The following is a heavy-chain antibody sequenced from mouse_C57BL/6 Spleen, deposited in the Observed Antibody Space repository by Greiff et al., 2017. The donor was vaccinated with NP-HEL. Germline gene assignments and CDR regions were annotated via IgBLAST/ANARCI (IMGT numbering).Heavy chain of an antibody. CDR1: GYSINSGYY. CDR2: ISYDGSN. D-gene: IGHD3-2*02. CDR3: ARVGSGYDAMDY. Sequence: EVKLQESGPGLVKPSQSLSITCSVTGYSINSGYYWNWIRQFPGNKLEWMGYISYDGSNNYNPTLKNRISITRDTSKNQFFLKLNSVTTEDTATYYCARVGSGYDAMDYWGQGTSVTVSS. V-gene: IGHV3-6*01. J-gene: IGHJ4*01.